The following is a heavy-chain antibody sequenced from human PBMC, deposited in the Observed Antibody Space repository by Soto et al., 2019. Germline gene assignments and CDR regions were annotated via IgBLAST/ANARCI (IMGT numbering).Heavy chain of an antibody. CDR2: INAGNGNT. J-gene: IGHJ6*03. V-gene: IGHV1-3*01. CDR3: LRAPCYGVCSGPLYYYYYYMDV. Sequence: QVQLVQSGAEVKKPGASVKVSCKASGYTFTSYAMHWVRQAPGQRLEWMGWINAGNGNTKYSQKFQGRVTITRDTSASTALMDLGSLRSEDTAVYYCLRAPCYGVCSGPLYYYYYYMDVWGKGTTVTVSS. D-gene: IGHD3-3*01. CDR1: GYTFTSYA.